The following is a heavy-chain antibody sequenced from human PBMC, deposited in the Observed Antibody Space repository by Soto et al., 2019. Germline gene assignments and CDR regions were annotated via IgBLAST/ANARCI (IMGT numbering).Heavy chain of an antibody. CDR1: GFSFSNPRMS. CDR3: ARVLYYGMDV. V-gene: IGHV2-26*01. Sequence: QVTLKESGTVLVKPTETLTLTCTFSGFSFSNPRMSVSWIRQPPGKALEWLAHISSSDEKSYSTSLKSRLTISKDTSKSQVVFTMTNMDPMDTATYYCARVLYYGMDVWGQGTTVTVSS. CDR2: ISSSDEK. J-gene: IGHJ6*02.